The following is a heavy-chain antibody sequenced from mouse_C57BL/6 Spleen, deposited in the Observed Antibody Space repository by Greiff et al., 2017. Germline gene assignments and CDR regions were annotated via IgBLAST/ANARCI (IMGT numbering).Heavy chain of an antibody. CDR1: GYSITSGYY. CDR3: AREGTGTDAMDY. Sequence: EVQLKESGPGLVKPSQSLSLTCSVTGYSITSGYYWNWIRQFPGNKLEWMGYISYDGSNNYNPSLKNRISITRDTSKNQFFLKLNSVTTEDTATYYCAREGTGTDAMDYWGQGTSVTVSS. D-gene: IGHD4-1*01. J-gene: IGHJ4*01. CDR2: ISYDGSN. V-gene: IGHV3-6*01.